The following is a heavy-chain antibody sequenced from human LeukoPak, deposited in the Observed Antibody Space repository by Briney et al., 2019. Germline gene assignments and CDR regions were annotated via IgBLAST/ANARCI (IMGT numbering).Heavy chain of an antibody. Sequence: VASVKVSCKASGYTFTGYYMHWVRQAPGQGLEWMGWINPNSGGTNYAQKFQGRVTMTRDTSISTAYMELSRLRSDDTAVYYCARDRGYGDHPSWFDPWGQGTQVTVSS. J-gene: IGHJ5*02. CDR2: INPNSGGT. V-gene: IGHV1-2*02. CDR1: GYTFTGYY. D-gene: IGHD5-12*01. CDR3: ARDRGYGDHPSWFDP.